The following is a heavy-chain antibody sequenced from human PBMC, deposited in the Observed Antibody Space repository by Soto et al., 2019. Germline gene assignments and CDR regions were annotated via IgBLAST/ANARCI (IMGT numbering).Heavy chain of an antibody. J-gene: IGHJ4*02. CDR2: ISYDGSNK. CDR3: ARDRGYSGYGVRCDY. D-gene: IGHD5-12*01. V-gene: IGHV3-30-3*01. Sequence: GGSLRLSCAASGFTFSSYAMHWVRQAPGKGLEWVAVISYDGSNKYYADSVKGRFTISRDNSKNTLYLQMNSLRAEDTAVYYCARDRGYSGYGVRCDYWGQGTLVTVSS. CDR1: GFTFSSYA.